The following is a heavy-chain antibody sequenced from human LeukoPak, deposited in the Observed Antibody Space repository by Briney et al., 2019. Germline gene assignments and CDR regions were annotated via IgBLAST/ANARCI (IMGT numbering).Heavy chain of an antibody. V-gene: IGHV3-7*01. CDR1: GFTFGSYW. J-gene: IGHJ4*02. CDR2: IKQDGSQR. D-gene: IGHD4-17*01. CDR3: ARDRTVTTFDS. Sequence: GGSLRLSCAASGFTFGSYWMSWVRQAPGKGLEWVANIKQDGSQRYYVDSVKGRFTISRDNAKNSLYLQMISLRVEDTALYYCARDRTVTTFDSWGQETLVTVSS.